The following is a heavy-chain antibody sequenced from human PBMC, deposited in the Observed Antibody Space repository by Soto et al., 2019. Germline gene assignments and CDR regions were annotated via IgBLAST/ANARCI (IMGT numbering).Heavy chain of an antibody. CDR3: ARVAIYYDFWSGYYMFFDY. CDR1: GFTFSSYS. D-gene: IGHD3-3*01. Sequence: GGSLRLSCAASGFTFSSYSINWVRQAPGKGLEWVSSISSSSSYIYYADSVKGRFTISRDNAKNSLYLQMNSLRAEDTAVYYCARVAIYYDFWSGYYMFFDYWGQGTLVTVSP. CDR2: ISSSSSYI. J-gene: IGHJ4*02. V-gene: IGHV3-21*01.